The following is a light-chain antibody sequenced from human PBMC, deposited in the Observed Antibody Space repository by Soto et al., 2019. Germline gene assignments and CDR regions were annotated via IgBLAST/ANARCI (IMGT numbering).Light chain of an antibody. J-gene: IGKJ5*01. CDR1: HNIGTY. Sequence: EIQMTQSPSSLSASVGDRVTITCRAGHNIGTYLNWFQQKPGKAPNLLIYAASNLQGGVPSRFSGSVSGTDGSITISGLKTEDGSTYDGQQGHSTPITFGQGTRLEIK. CDR2: AAS. V-gene: IGKV1-39*01. CDR3: QQGHSTPIT.